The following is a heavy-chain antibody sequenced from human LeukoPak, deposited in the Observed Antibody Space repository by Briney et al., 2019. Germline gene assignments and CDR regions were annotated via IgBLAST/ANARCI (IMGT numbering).Heavy chain of an antibody. J-gene: IGHJ4*02. CDR1: AFTFNTFD. CDR3: ARVRYDGSGYYSIYDY. CDR2: ITRSSIYI. D-gene: IGHD3-22*01. Sequence: GGSLRLSCSVSAFTFNTFDNFAMNWVRQAPGKGLEWVSSITRSSIYIYYADSVKGRFTISRDNAKNSLYLQMNSLRAEDTAVYYCARVRYDGSGYYSIYDYWGQGTLVTVSS. V-gene: IGHV3-21*01.